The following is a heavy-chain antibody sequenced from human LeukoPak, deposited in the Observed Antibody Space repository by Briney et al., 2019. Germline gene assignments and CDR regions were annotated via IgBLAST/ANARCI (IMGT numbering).Heavy chain of an antibody. Sequence: IPSETLSLTCTVSGGSINSHFWSWIRQPPGKGLEWIGYIHSTGSTNYNPSLKSRVTISVDTSRNQFSLKLSSVTAADTAVYYCAGDGYSGSSLFDYWGRGALVTVSS. CDR2: IHSTGST. CDR3: AGDGYSGSSLFDY. J-gene: IGHJ4*02. CDR1: GGSINSHF. V-gene: IGHV4-59*11. D-gene: IGHD5-12*01.